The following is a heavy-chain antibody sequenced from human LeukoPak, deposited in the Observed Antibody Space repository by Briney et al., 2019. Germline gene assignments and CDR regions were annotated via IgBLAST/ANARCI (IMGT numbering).Heavy chain of an antibody. CDR1: GYSISSAYY. V-gene: IGHV4-38-2*02. D-gene: IGHD1-26*01. J-gene: IGHJ4*02. CDR2: IYHRGST. CDR3: ARAPLPEDYFDY. Sequence: SETLSLTCTVSGYSISSAYYWGWIRQPPGKGLEWIGSIYHRGSTYCNPSLKSRVTISVDTSKNQFSLKLSSVTAADTAMYYCARAPLPEDYFDYWGQGTLVTVSS.